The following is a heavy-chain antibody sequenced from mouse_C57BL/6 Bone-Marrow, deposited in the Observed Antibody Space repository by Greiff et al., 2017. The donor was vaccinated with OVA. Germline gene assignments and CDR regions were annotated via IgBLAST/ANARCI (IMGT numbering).Heavy chain of an antibody. V-gene: IGHV2-9-1*01. CDR3: ARSSGSSYEKNYFDY. CDR2: IWTGGGT. Sequence: VKLEESGPGLVAPSQSLSITCTVSGFSLTSYAISWVRQPPGKGLEWLGVIWTGGGTNYNSALKSRLSISKDNSKSQVFLKMNSLQTDDTARYYCARSSGSSYEKNYFDYWGQGTTLTVSS. J-gene: IGHJ2*01. CDR1: GFSLTSYA. D-gene: IGHD1-1*01.